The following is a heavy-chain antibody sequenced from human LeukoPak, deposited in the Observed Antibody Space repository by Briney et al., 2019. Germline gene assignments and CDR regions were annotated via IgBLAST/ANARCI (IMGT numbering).Heavy chain of an antibody. J-gene: IGHJ6*03. D-gene: IGHD3-10*01. CDR1: GFTFSSCG. V-gene: IGHV3-23*01. Sequence: GGSLRLSCAASGFTFSSCGMSWVRQAPGKGLEWVSALSDSGGSTFYADSVKGRFTISRDNSKNTLYLQTNRLRAEDTAVYYCTKGGAVSSKSITMIRGTRRYYYYMDVWSKGTTVTIS. CDR2: LSDSGGST. CDR3: TKGGAVSSKSITMIRGTRRYYYYMDV.